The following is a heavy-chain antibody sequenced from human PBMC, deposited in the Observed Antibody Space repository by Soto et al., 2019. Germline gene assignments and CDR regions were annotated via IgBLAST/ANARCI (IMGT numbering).Heavy chain of an antibody. V-gene: IGHV4-38-2*02. Sequence: SETLSLTCAVSGYSISSGYYWGWIRQPPGKGLEWIGSIYHSGSTYYNPSLKSRVTISVDASKNQFSLKLSSVTAADTAVYYCAREVVGNYRLLYYYYGMDVWGQGTTVTVS. D-gene: IGHD4-4*01. J-gene: IGHJ6*02. CDR2: IYHSGST. CDR3: AREVVGNYRLLYYYYGMDV. CDR1: GYSISSGYY.